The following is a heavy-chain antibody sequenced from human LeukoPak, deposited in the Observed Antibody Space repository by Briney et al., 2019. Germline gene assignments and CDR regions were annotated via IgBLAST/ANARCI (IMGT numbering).Heavy chain of an antibody. J-gene: IGHJ6*03. CDR2: IYYSGST. CDR1: GGSISSSSYY. CDR3: ARLGTDNWSYYYYYMDV. Sequence: PSEALSLTCTVSGGSISSSSYYWGWIRQPPGKGLEWIGSIYYSGSTYYNPSLKGRVTISVDTSKNQFSLKLSSVTAANTAVYYCARLGTDNWSYYYYYMDVWGKGTTVTVSS. V-gene: IGHV4-39*01. D-gene: IGHD1-20*01.